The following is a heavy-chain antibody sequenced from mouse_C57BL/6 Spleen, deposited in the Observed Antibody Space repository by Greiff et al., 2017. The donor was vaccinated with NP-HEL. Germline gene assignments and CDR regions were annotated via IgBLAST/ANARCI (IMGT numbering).Heavy chain of an antibody. D-gene: IGHD1-1*01. V-gene: IGHV3-6*01. J-gene: IGHJ3*01. CDR3: ARDSGSSLAWFAY. Sequence: VQLKESGPGLVKPSQSLSLTCSVTGYSITSGYYWNWIRQFPGNKLEWMGYISYDGSNNYNPSLKNRISITRDTSKNQFFLKLNSVTTEDTATYYCARDSGSSLAWFAYWGQGTLVTVSA. CDR2: ISYDGSN. CDR1: GYSITSGYY.